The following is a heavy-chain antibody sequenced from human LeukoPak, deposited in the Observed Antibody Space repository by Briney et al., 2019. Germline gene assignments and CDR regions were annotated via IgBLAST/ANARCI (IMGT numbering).Heavy chain of an antibody. Sequence: ASVKVSCKASGYTFTSYGISWVRQAPGQGLEWMGWISAYNGNTNYAQKLQGRVTMTTDTSTSTAYMELRSLRSDDTAVYYCARDTIFGVVPPHGWFDPWGQGTLVTVSS. CDR1: GYTFTSYG. J-gene: IGHJ5*02. CDR2: ISAYNGNT. D-gene: IGHD3-3*01. CDR3: ARDTIFGVVPPHGWFDP. V-gene: IGHV1-18*01.